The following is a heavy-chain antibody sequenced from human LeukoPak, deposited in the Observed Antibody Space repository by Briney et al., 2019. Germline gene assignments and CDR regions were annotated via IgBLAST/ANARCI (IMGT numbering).Heavy chain of an antibody. CDR1: GFTFSSYD. CDR3: AKSRNGDYWNYFDY. J-gene: IGHJ4*02. V-gene: IGHV3-30*02. D-gene: IGHD4-17*01. CDR2: IRYDGSNK. Sequence: GGPLRLSCAASGFTFSSYDMHWVRQAPGKGLEWVAFIRYDGSNKYYADSVKGRFTISRDNSKNTLYLQMNSLRAEDTAVYYCAKSRNGDYWNYFDYWGQGTLVTVSS.